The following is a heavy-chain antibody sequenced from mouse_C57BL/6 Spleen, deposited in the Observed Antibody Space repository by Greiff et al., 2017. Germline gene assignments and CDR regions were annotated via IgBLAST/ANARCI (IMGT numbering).Heavy chain of an antibody. V-gene: IGHV1-85*01. J-gene: IGHJ3*01. Sequence: VQGVESGPELVKPGASVKLSCKASGYTFTSYDINWVKQRPGQGLEWIGWIYPRDGSTKYNEKFKGKATLTVDTSSSTAYMELHSLTSEDSAVYFCARGGIYYGSREGFFAYWGQGTLVTVSA. CDR3: ARGGIYYGSREGFFAY. CDR2: IYPRDGST. CDR1: GYTFTSYD. D-gene: IGHD1-1*01.